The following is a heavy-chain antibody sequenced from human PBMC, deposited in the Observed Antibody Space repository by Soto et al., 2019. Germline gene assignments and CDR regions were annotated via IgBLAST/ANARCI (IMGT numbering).Heavy chain of an antibody. CDR2: IHHSGST. Sequence: LPLTCAVSGGSISTSNWWSWVRQPPWKGLEGIGEIHHSGSTNYNPSLKSRVTISVDKSKNQFSLKLSSVTAADTAVYYCARDFGSGWYVGASYNWFDPWGQGTLVTV. CDR1: GGSISTSNW. D-gene: IGHD6-19*01. V-gene: IGHV4-4*02. CDR3: ARDFGSGWYVGASYNWFDP. J-gene: IGHJ5*02.